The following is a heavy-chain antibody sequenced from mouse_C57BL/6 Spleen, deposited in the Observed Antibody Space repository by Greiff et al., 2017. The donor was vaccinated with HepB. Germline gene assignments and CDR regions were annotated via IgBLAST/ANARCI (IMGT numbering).Heavy chain of an antibody. J-gene: IGHJ2*01. CDR2: IDPSDSYT. Sequence: QVHVKQPGAELVKPGASVKLSCKASGYTFTSYWMQWVKQRPGQGLEWIGEIDPSDSYTNYNQKFKGKATLTVDTSSSTAYMQLSSLTSEDSAVYYCAITGTRGYFDYWGQGTTLTVSS. D-gene: IGHD4-1*01. CDR1: GYTFTSYW. CDR3: AITGTRGYFDY. V-gene: IGHV1-50*01.